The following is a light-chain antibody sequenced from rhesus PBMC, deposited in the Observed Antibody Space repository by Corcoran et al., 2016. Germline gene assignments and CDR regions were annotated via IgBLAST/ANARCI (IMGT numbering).Light chain of an antibody. Sequence: DIQMTQSPSSLSASVGDRVTITCRASQGISNWLAWYQQKPGKAPTLLIYRASNLETGVPSRFSGRGSGTDFTISIRSMQPDDIATYYCQQNDNSPFTFGPGTKLDIK. V-gene: IGKV1-69*01. CDR1: QGISNW. CDR3: QQNDNSPFT. CDR2: RAS. J-gene: IGKJ3*01.